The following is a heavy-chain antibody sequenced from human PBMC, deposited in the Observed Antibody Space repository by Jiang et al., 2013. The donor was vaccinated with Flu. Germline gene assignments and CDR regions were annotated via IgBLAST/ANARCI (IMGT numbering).Heavy chain of an antibody. J-gene: IGHJ3*02. V-gene: IGHV3-21*01. CDR2: ISSSRSHI. D-gene: IGHD1-26*01. Sequence: QLVESGGGLVKPGGSLRLSCATSGFTFSGYNMNWVRQAPGKGLEWVSSISSSRSHISYADSVKGRFTISRDNAKNALYLQMNSLRAEDTAVYYCAGRPPRVGSTEGVRAFDIWGQGTMVTVSS. CDR1: GFTFSGYN. CDR3: AGRPPRVGSTEGVRAFDI.